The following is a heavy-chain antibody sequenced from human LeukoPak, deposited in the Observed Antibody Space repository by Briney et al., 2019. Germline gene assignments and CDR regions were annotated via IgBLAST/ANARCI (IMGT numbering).Heavy chain of an antibody. D-gene: IGHD3-22*01. CDR1: GFTFSSYD. CDR3: ARAGLAYDGSGYYLRDDAFDI. J-gene: IGHJ3*02. Sequence: GGSLRLSCAASGFTFSSYDMHWVRQATGKGLEWVSAIGTAGDTYYPGSVKGRFTISRENAKNSLYLQMNSLRAGDTAVYYCARAGLAYDGSGYYLRDDAFDIWGQGTMVTVSS. CDR2: IGTAGDT. V-gene: IGHV3-13*01.